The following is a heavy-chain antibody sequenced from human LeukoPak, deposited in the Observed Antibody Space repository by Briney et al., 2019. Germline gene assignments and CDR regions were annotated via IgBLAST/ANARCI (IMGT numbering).Heavy chain of an antibody. D-gene: IGHD3-22*01. V-gene: IGHV1-69*05. J-gene: IGHJ3*02. Sequence: SVKVSCKASGGTFSSYAISWVRQAPGQGLEWMGGIIPIFGTANYAQKFQGRVTITTDESTSTAYMELSSLRSEDTAVYYCARPHTYYYDSSGYYPGGDDAFDIWGQGTMVTVSS. CDR1: GGTFSSYA. CDR3: ARPHTYYYDSSGYYPGGDDAFDI. CDR2: IIPIFGTA.